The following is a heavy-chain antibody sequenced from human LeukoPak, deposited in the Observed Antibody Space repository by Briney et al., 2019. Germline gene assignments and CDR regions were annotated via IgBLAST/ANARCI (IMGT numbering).Heavy chain of an antibody. Sequence: PGRSLRLSCAASGFTFSNYGMHWARQAPGKGLEWVAVISYDASNKYYADSVKGRFTISRDNSKNTQYLQINSLRAEDTAMYYCAKDLSSILVAGAFDIWGQGTMVTVSS. J-gene: IGHJ3*02. CDR3: AKDLSSILVAGAFDI. CDR1: GFTFSNYG. D-gene: IGHD2-21*01. V-gene: IGHV3-30*18. CDR2: ISYDASNK.